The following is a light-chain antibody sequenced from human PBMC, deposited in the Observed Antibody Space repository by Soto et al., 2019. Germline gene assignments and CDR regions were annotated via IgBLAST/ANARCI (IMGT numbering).Light chain of an antibody. J-gene: IGKJ5*01. CDR3: QQYENLPT. CDR2: DES. Sequence: DIQRTQYTSSMSASLGDRFRITCQGSQNINNYLNWYQQKPGRAPKLLIYDESNLEAGVPSRFRGSGSGTDFTFTISRLQPEDIETYYCQQYENLPTVGPGTRLEIK. CDR1: QNINNY. V-gene: IGKV1-33*01.